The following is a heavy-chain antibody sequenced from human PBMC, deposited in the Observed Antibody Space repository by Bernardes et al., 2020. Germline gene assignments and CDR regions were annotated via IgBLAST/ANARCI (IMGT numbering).Heavy chain of an antibody. V-gene: IGHV3-23*01. CDR3: ATQGEFGGIIANPFEI. J-gene: IGHJ3*02. CDR2: ISPVGDYT. Sequence: GGSLRLSCAASGFTFRNYAMTWVRQAPGKGLEWLSSISPVGDYTYYLDSVKGRFTSSRDNSKNTLNLQMNSLRVEDTAVYYCATQGEFGGIIANPFEIWGQGTMVTVSS. D-gene: IGHD3-16*02. CDR1: GFTFRNYA.